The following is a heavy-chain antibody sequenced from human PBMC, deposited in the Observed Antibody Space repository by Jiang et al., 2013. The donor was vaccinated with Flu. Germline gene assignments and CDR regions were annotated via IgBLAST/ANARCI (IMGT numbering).Heavy chain of an antibody. V-gene: IGHV4-39*01. CDR1: GGSISSSSYY. J-gene: IGHJ4*02. CDR3: ARHNFGDYGEFDY. CDR2: IYYSGST. D-gene: IGHD4-17*01. Sequence: GSGLVKPSETLSLTCTVSGGSISSSSYYWGWIRQPPGKGLEWIGSIYYSGSTYYNPSLKSRVTISVDTSKNQFSLKLSSVTAADTAVYYCARHNFGDYGEFDYWGQGTLVTVSS.